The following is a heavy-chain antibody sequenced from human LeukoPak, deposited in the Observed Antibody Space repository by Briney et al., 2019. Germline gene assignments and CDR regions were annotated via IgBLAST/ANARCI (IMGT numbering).Heavy chain of an antibody. CDR1: GGSISSYY. J-gene: IGHJ3*02. CDR3: ARGRSRGAFDI. CDR2: IYYSGST. D-gene: IGHD3-10*01. Sequence: SETLSLTCTVSGGSISSYYWSWIRQPPGKGLEWIGYIYYSGSTNYNPSLKSRISISVDTSKNQFSLKLSSVTAADTAVYYCARGRSRGAFDIWGQGTMVTVSS. V-gene: IGHV4-59*12.